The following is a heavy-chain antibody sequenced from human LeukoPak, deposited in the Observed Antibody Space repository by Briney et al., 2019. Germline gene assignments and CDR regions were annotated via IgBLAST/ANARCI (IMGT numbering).Heavy chain of an antibody. D-gene: IGHD3/OR15-3a*01. CDR1: IFTFSSYG. CDR3: ARDRFSWTGYYPRGYYFDY. V-gene: IGHV3-7*01. J-gene: IGHJ4*02. Sequence: PGGSLRLSCAASIFTFSSYGMHWVRQVPEKGLEWVANIDQNGSEAYYVDSVKGRFTISRDNAKNSVYLQMNSLRPEDTAVYYCARDRFSWTGYYPRGYYFDYWGQGILVTVSS. CDR2: IDQNGSEA.